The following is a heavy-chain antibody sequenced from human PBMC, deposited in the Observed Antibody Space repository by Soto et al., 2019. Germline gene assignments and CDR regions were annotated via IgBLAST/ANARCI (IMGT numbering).Heavy chain of an antibody. CDR1: GFTLNTYN. CDR3: AREISLSAGSYLDY. Sequence: GGSLRLSCTASGFTLNTYNMNWVRQAPGKGLEWVSYISSSSYTIKYADSVEGRFTVSRDNGKKSLYLQMNSLRDEDTAVYFCAREISLSAGSYLDYWGQGTLVTVSS. D-gene: IGHD3-10*01. CDR2: ISSSSYTI. V-gene: IGHV3-48*02. J-gene: IGHJ4*02.